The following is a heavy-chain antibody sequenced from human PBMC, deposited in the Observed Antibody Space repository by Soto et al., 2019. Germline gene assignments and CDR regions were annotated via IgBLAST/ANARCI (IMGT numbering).Heavy chain of an antibody. CDR1: GFTFSSYS. CDR2: ISSSSTI. Sequence: PGGSLRLSCAAAGFTFSSYSMHWVRQAPGKGLEWVSYISSSSTIYYADSVKGRFTISRDNAKNSLYLQMNSLRDEDTAVYYCARDDYYDTSGYLALFDYWGQGTLVTVSS. J-gene: IGHJ4*02. D-gene: IGHD3-22*01. V-gene: IGHV3-48*02. CDR3: ARDDYYDTSGYLALFDY.